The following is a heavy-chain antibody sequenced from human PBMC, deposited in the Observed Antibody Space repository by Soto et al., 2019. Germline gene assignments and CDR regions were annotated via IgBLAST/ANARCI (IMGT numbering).Heavy chain of an antibody. CDR3: AADTLGFLGTSTSLYYYYGMDV. V-gene: IGHV1-58*02. CDR1: GFTFTSSA. Sequence: ASVKVSCKASGFTFTSSAMQWVRQARGQRLEWIGWIAVGSGNTNYAQKFQERVTITRDMSTSTAYMELSSLRSEDTAVYYCAADTLGFLGTSTSLYYYYGMDVWGQGTTVTVSS. CDR2: IAVGSGNT. J-gene: IGHJ6*02. D-gene: IGHD2-2*01.